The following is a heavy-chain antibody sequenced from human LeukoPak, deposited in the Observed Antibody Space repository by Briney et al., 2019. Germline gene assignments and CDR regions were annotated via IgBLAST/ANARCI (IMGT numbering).Heavy chain of an antibody. J-gene: IGHJ3*02. D-gene: IGHD1-1*01. V-gene: IGHV1-2*02. CDR1: GYTFTSYD. CDR3: ARALGHTTVGNDAFDI. Sequence: VASVKVSCKASGYTFTSYDINWVRQAPGQGLEWMGWINPNSGGTNYAQKFQGRVTMTRDTSISTAYMELSRLRSDDTAVYYCARALGHTTVGNDAFDIWGQGTMVTVSS. CDR2: INPNSGGT.